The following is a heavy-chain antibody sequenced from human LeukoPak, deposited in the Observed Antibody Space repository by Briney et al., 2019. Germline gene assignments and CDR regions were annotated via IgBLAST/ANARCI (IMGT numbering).Heavy chain of an antibody. D-gene: IGHD1-26*01. CDR1: GFTFSGSA. CDR3: TRHAGSYSRGIDY. CDR2: IRSKANSYAT. V-gene: IGHV3-73*01. Sequence: PGGSLKLSCAASGFTFSGSAMHWVRQASGKGLEWVGRIRSKANSYATAYAASVKGRFTISRDDSKNTAYLQMNSLKTEDTAVYYCTRHAGSYSRGIDYWGQGTLVTVSS. J-gene: IGHJ4*02.